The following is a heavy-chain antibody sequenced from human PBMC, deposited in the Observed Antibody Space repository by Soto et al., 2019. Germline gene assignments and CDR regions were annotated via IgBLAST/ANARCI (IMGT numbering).Heavy chain of an antibody. CDR1: GGSISSYY. Sequence: NPSETLSLTCTVSGGSISSYYWNWIRQSPGKGLEWIGYAFYSGSTKYSPSFKGRVTISVDTSKNQFSLNLRSVTAADTAVYYCAYSETYAWFDPWGQGTLVTVSS. D-gene: IGHD2-15*01. V-gene: IGHV4-59*01. CDR3: AYSETYAWFDP. CDR2: AFYSGST. J-gene: IGHJ5*02.